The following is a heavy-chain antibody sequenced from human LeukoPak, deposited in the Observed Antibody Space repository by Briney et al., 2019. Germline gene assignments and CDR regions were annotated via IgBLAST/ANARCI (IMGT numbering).Heavy chain of an antibody. CDR2: IYYSGST. D-gene: IGHD4-17*01. V-gene: IGHV4-39*01. Sequence: SETLSLTCSVSGGSISSSRYYWGWIRQPPGEGLEWIGSIYYSGSTYYNPSLKSRVTISVDTSKNQFSLKLSSVTAADTAVYYCAKTGDYGSNWFDPWGQETLVTVSS. J-gene: IGHJ5*02. CDR3: AKTGDYGSNWFDP. CDR1: GGSISSSRYY.